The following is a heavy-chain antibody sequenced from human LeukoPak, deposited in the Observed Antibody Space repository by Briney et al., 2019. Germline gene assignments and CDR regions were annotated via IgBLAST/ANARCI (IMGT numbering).Heavy chain of an antibody. CDR2: IYTSGST. D-gene: IGHD2-15*01. Sequence: PSETLSLTCTVSAGSISSYYWSWIRQPAGKGLEWIGRIYTSGSTNYNPCLKSRVTMSVDTSKNQSSLKLSSVTAADTAVYYCARAGYCSGGSCYSDYYYGMDVRGQGTTVTVFS. J-gene: IGHJ6*02. CDR1: AGSISSYY. CDR3: ARAGYCSGGSCYSDYYYGMDV. V-gene: IGHV4-4*07.